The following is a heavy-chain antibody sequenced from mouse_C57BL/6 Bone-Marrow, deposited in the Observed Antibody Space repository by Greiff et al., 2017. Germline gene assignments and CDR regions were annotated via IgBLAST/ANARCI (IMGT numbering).Heavy chain of an antibody. CDR2: ISSGGSYT. D-gene: IGHD2-3*01. CDR3: ARQGGYYVYYFDY. Sequence: DVKLVESGGDLVKPGGSLKLSCAASGFTFSSYGMSWVRQTPDKRLEWVATISSGGSYTYYPDSVKGRFTISRDNAKNTLYLQMSSLKSEDTAMYYCARQGGYYVYYFDYWGQGTTLTVSS. CDR1: GFTFSSYG. J-gene: IGHJ2*01. V-gene: IGHV5-6*02.